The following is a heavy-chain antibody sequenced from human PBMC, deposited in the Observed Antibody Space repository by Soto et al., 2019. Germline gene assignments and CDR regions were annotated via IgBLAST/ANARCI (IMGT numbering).Heavy chain of an antibody. V-gene: IGHV1-46*01. CDR3: ARTYYDFWTRGYYYGMDV. J-gene: IGHJ6*02. CDR2: INPSGGST. CDR1: GYTFTSYY. D-gene: IGHD3-3*01. Sequence: QVQLVQSGAEVKKPGASVKVSCKASGYTFTSYYMHWVRQAPGQGLEWMGIINPSGGSTSYAQKFQGRVTMTRDTSTSTVYMELSSLRSEDTAVYYCARTYYDFWTRGYYYGMDVWGQGTTVTVSS.